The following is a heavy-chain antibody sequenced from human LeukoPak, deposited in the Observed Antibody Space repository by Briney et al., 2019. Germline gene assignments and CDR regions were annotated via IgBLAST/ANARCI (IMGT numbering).Heavy chain of an antibody. V-gene: IGHV3-23*01. CDR2: ISGSGGST. CDR3: AKVTMVGWYFDL. D-gene: IGHD4/OR15-4a*01. J-gene: IGHJ2*01. Sequence: GGSLRLSCAASGFSFSSSAMTWVRQAPGKGLEWVSGISGSGGSTYDADSVKGRFTISRDNCKNTLDLQMNSLRVEDTAVYYCAKVTMVGWYFDLWGRGTLVTVSS. CDR1: GFSFSSSA.